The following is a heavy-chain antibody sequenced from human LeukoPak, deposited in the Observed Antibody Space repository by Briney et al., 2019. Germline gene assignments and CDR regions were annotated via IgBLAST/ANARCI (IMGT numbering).Heavy chain of an antibody. CDR2: LHSDGSST. J-gene: IGHJ4*02. CDR1: GLTFSSYW. V-gene: IGHV3-74*03. CDR3: AIRRGYTYGDDY. D-gene: IGHD5-18*01. Sequence: GGSLRLSCAPSGLTFSSYWMLWVRQAPGNGLVWVSRLHSDGSSTAYADSVKGRFTISRDNAKNTLYLQMNTLGAEDTAVYYCAIRRGYTYGDDYWGQGTLVTVSS.